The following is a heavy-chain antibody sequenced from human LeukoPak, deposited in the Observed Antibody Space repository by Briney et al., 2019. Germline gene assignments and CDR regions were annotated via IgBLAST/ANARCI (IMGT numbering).Heavy chain of an antibody. Sequence: SQTLSLTFAISVDSVSINSAAWNWIRQSPSRGLEWLGRTYYRSKWYNDYAVSVKSRITINPDTSKNQFSLQLNSVTPEDTAVYYCARELLWFGVMSYFDYWGQGTLVTVSS. CDR3: ARELLWFGVMSYFDY. V-gene: IGHV6-1*01. CDR1: VDSVSINSAA. J-gene: IGHJ4*02. D-gene: IGHD3-10*01. CDR2: TYYRSKWYN.